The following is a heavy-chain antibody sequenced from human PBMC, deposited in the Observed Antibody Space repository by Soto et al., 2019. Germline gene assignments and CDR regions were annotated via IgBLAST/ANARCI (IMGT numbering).Heavy chain of an antibody. CDR3: ARDEPIVPAATRLDP. V-gene: IGHV1-18*01. Sequence: QVQLIQSGPEVKKPGASVQVSCKASGYSFKSNGVTWVRQAPGQGLEWMGWISAYNGNIKYAQKLQGRVTLTTDTSTDTAYMELWSLTSDDTAIYYCARDEPIVPAATRLDPWGQGTLVTVSS. CDR1: GYSFKSNG. CDR2: ISAYNGNI. D-gene: IGHD2-2*01. J-gene: IGHJ5*02.